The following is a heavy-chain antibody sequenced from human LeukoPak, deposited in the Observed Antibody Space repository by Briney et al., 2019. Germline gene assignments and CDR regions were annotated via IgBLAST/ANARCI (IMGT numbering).Heavy chain of an antibody. V-gene: IGHV3-48*02. CDR2: ISYSSSTI. Sequence: GGSLRLSCAASGFTFGSYSMNWVRQAPGKGLEWVSYISYSSSTIYYADSVKGRFTISRDNAKNSLYLQMNSLRDEDTAVYYCARDERAGSGWYFVYWGQGTLVTVSS. D-gene: IGHD6-19*01. CDR1: GFTFGSYS. CDR3: ARDERAGSGWYFVY. J-gene: IGHJ4*02.